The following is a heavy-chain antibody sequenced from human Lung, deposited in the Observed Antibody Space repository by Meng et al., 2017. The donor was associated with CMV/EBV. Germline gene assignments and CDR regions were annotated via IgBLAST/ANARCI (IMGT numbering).Heavy chain of an antibody. CDR3: ARVGRVTMYFFDY. CDR1: GFSVSSNY. J-gene: IGHJ4*02. V-gene: IGHV3-66*02. CDR2: IYGAGTT. D-gene: IGHD5-18*01. Sequence: GGSLRLXCAASGFSVSSNYMSWVRQAPGRGLEWVSMIYGAGTTKYADSVNGRFTFSRDNSKNTLYLQMNSLRVEDTAVYYCARVGRVTMYFFDYWGQGTLVTVSS.